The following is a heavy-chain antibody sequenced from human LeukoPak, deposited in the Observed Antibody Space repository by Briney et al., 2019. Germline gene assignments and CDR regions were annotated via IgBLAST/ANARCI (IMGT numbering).Heavy chain of an antibody. J-gene: IGHJ4*02. Sequence: SETLSLTCTVSGGSISSYSYYWGWIRQPPGKGLEWIGSIYYSGSTYYNPSLKSRVTISVDTSKSQFSLKLSSATAADTAVYYCARLAGLHREYFDYWGQGTLVTVSS. V-gene: IGHV4-39*01. D-gene: IGHD1-14*01. CDR1: GGSISSYSYY. CDR2: IYYSGST. CDR3: ARLAGLHREYFDY.